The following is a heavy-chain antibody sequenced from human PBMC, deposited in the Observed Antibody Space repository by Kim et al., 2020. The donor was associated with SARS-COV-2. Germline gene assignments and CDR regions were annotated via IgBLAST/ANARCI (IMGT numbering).Heavy chain of an antibody. D-gene: IGHD3-16*01. J-gene: IGHJ4*02. Sequence: SETLSLTCTVSGGSISSSSYYWGWIRQPPGKGLEWIGSIYYSGSTYYNPSLKSRVTISVDTSKTQFSLKLSSVTAADTAVYYCATHSGLQDPPDYWGQGTLVTVSS. CDR3: ATHSGLQDPPDY. V-gene: IGHV4-39*01. CDR1: GGSISSSSYY. CDR2: IYYSGST.